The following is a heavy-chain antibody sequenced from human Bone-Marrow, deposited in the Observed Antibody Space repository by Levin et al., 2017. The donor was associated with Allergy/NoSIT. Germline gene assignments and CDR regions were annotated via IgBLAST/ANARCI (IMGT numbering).Heavy chain of an antibody. V-gene: IGHV3-21*01. CDR3: ATVAGQFDY. D-gene: IGHD6-19*01. Sequence: ETLSLTCAASGFTFSSYSMKWVRQAPGKGLEWVSCISSSSYHIYYADSMKGRFTISRDNAKNSLYLQMNSLRAEDTAVYYCATVAGQFDYWGQGTLVTVSS. CDR1: GFTFSSYS. J-gene: IGHJ4*02. CDR2: ISSSSYHI.